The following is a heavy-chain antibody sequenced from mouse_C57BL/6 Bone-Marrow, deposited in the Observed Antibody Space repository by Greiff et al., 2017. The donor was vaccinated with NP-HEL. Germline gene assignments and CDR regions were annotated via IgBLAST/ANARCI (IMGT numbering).Heavy chain of an antibody. CDR3: ARDDYSAMDY. CDR2: ISYDGSN. V-gene: IGHV3-6*01. J-gene: IGHJ4*01. CDR1: GYSITSGYY. Sequence: EVQLQQSGPGLVKPSQSLSLTCSVTGYSITSGYYWNWIRQFPGNKLEWMGYISYDGSNNYNPSLKNRISITRDTSKNQFFLKLNSVTTEDTATYYCARDDYSAMDYWGQGTSVTVSS.